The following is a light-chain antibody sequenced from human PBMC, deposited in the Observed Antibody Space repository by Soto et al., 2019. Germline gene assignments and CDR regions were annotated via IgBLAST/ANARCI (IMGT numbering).Light chain of an antibody. Sequence: QSALTQPASVSGSPGQSITISCTGTSSDVGGYNYVSWYQQHPGKAPKLMIYDVSNRPSGVSNRFSGSKSGNTASLTISGIQAEDEADYYCSSYTSSSTVVFGGATKLTVL. CDR3: SSYTSSSTVV. CDR2: DVS. J-gene: IGLJ2*01. V-gene: IGLV2-14*01. CDR1: SSDVGGYNY.